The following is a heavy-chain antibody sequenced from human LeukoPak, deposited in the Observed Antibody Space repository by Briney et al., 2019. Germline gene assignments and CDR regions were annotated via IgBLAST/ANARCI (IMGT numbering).Heavy chain of an antibody. V-gene: IGHV4-34*01. CDR3: ARAIPLCGGSCYSFDP. CDR2: INHSGST. D-gene: IGHD2-15*01. J-gene: IGHJ5*02. Sequence: SETLSLTCAVYGGSFSGYYWSWIRQPPGKGLEWIGEINHSGSTNYNPSLKSRVTISVDTSKNQFSLKLSSVTAADTAVYYCARAIPLCGGSCYSFDPWGQGTLVTVSS. CDR1: GGSFSGYY.